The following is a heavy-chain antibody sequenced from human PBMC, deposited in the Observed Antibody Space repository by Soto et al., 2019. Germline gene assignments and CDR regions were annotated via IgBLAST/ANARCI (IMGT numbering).Heavy chain of an antibody. J-gene: IGHJ6*02. CDR3: ARVALHCPSAICTLKEDYYGRDV. D-gene: IGHD2-2*01. CDR1: GGTFRSYA. V-gene: IGHV1-69*12. CDR2: IIPIFGTA. Sequence: QVQLVQSGAEVKKPGSSVKVSCEASGGTFRSYAITWVRQAAGQGLEWMGGIIPIFGTANYAQRFQGRVTITADESTTTAYMDLRSLSSADTAVYYCARVALHCPSAICTLKEDYYGRDVWGGGTTVTV.